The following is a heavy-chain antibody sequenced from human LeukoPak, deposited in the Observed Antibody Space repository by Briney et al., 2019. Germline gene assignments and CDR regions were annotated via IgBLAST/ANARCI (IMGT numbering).Heavy chain of an antibody. CDR3: GSLTVVARDH. D-gene: IGHD3-22*01. J-gene: IGHJ4*02. CDR1: GFSFSTHW. CDR2: INSDGSRT. V-gene: IGHV3-74*01. Sequence: GGSLRLSCAASGFSFSTHWMHWVRQAPGKGLVCVAQINSDGSRTSCADSVKGRFTISRDNAKNTLYLEMISLRAEDTAVYYCGSLTVVARDHWGQGTLVTVSS.